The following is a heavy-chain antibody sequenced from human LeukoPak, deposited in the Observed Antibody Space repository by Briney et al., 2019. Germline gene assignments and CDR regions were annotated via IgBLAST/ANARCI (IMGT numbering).Heavy chain of an antibody. D-gene: IGHD2-15*01. CDR3: AKLGYCSGGSCPIFGY. Sequence: GGSLRLSCAASGFTFSSYAMSWVRQAPGKGLEWVSAISGSGGSTYYADSVKGRFTISRDNSKNTLYLQMNSLRAEDTAVYYCAKLGYCSGGSCPIFGYWGQGTLVTVSS. V-gene: IGHV3-23*01. J-gene: IGHJ4*02. CDR2: ISGSGGST. CDR1: GFTFSSYA.